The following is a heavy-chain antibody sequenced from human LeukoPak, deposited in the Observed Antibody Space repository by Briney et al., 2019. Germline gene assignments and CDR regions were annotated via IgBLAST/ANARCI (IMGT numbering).Heavy chain of an antibody. Sequence: SETLSLTCAVYGGSFSGYYWSWIRQPPGKGLEWIGEINHSGSTNYNPSLKSRVTISVDTSKNQFSLKLSSVTAADTAVYYCARGSDYYDSSGYYGYWGQGTLVTVSS. J-gene: IGHJ4*02. D-gene: IGHD3-22*01. CDR3: ARGSDYYDSSGYYGY. CDR2: INHSGST. V-gene: IGHV4-34*01. CDR1: GGSFSGYY.